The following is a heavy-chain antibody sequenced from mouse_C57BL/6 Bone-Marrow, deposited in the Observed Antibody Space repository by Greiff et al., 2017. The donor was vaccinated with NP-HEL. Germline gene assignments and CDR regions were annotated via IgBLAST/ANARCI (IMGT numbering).Heavy chain of an antibody. CDR1: GYSITSGYY. Sequence: ESGPGLVKPSQSLSLTCSVTGYSITSGYYWNWIRQFPGNKLEWMGYISYDGSNNYNPSLKNRISITRDTSKNQFFLKLNSVTTEDTATYYCARMGTTVAWGQGTTLTVSS. J-gene: IGHJ2*01. CDR3: ARMGTTVA. CDR2: ISYDGSN. D-gene: IGHD1-1*01. V-gene: IGHV3-6*01.